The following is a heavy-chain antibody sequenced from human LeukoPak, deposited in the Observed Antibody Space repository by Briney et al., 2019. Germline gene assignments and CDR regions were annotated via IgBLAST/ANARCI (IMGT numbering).Heavy chain of an antibody. Sequence: SETLSLTCTVSGGSISSGDYYWSWIRQPPGKGLEWIGYIYYSGSTYYNPSLKSRITISVDTSKNQFSLKLSSVTAADTAVYYCASSYYYDSSGYSTPLDYWGQGTLVTASS. D-gene: IGHD3-22*01. CDR3: ASSYYYDSSGYSTPLDY. J-gene: IGHJ4*02. V-gene: IGHV4-30-4*01. CDR2: IYYSGST. CDR1: GGSISSGDYY.